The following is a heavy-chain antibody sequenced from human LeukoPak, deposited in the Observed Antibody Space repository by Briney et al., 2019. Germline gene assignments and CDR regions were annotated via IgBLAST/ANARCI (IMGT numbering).Heavy chain of an antibody. Sequence: ASVKVSCKASGGTFSSYAISWVRQAPGQGLEWMGGIIPIFGTANYAQKFQGRVTITTDESTSTAYMELSSLRSEDTAVYYRAREGSSSSLDYYYYYMDVWGKGTTVTVSS. CDR2: IIPIFGTA. V-gene: IGHV1-69*05. CDR1: GGTFSSYA. J-gene: IGHJ6*03. CDR3: AREGSSSSLDYYYYYMDV. D-gene: IGHD6-6*01.